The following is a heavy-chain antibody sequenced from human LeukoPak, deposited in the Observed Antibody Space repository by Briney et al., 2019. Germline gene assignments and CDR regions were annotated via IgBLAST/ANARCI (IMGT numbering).Heavy chain of an antibody. CDR1: GYIFTDYW. D-gene: IGHD1-7*01. Sequence: GASLKISCKASGYIFTDYWIGWVRPMPGKGLEWMGIIYGDSDTRYSPSFQGQVTISADTSINTAYLEWSSLKASDSAMYYCARELSYGPRAGDYWGQGTLVTVSS. J-gene: IGHJ4*02. V-gene: IGHV5-51*01. CDR3: ARELSYGPRAGDY. CDR2: IYGDSDT.